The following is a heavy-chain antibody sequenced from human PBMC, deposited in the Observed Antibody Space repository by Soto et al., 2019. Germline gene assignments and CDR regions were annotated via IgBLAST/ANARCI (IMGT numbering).Heavy chain of an antibody. J-gene: IGHJ6*02. V-gene: IGHV3-7*03. CDR3: ARARAWKEGMDV. CDR2: IKQDGGEI. Sequence: QPGGSLRLSCTASGFTFSNYWMNWVRQTPGKGLEWVANIKQDGGEIYFVDSVKGRFSIPRDNAKNSLSLQMNRLRDEDSGVYYCARARAWKEGMDVWGQGTVVSVS. CDR1: GFTFSNYW. D-gene: IGHD1-1*01.